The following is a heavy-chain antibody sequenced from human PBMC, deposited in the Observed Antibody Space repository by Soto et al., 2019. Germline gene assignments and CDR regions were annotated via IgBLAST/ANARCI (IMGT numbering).Heavy chain of an antibody. CDR2: ISYDASNK. J-gene: IGHJ5*02. V-gene: IGHV3-30-3*01. CDR1: GFTFSSYA. D-gene: IGHD6-13*01. Sequence: PGGSLRLSCAASGFTFSSYAVHWVRQAPGKGLEWVAVISYDASNKYYADSVKGRFTISRDNSKNTLYLQMNSLRAEDTAVYYCARGYSSSSAAFDPWGQGTLVTVSS. CDR3: ARGYSSSSAAFDP.